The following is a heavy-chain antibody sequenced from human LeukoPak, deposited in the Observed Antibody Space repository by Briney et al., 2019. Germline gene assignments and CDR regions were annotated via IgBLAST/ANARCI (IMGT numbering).Heavy chain of an antibody. CDR3: ARFLSYYYDSSGSTFDY. Sequence: RGSLRLSCAASGFTFSSYSMNWVRQAPGKGLEWGSSISSSSSYIYYADSVNGRFTISRDNAKNSLYLQMNSVRAEDTAVYYCARFLSYYYDSSGSTFDYWGQGTLVTVSS. J-gene: IGHJ4*02. CDR1: GFTFSSYS. V-gene: IGHV3-21*01. D-gene: IGHD3-22*01. CDR2: ISSSSSYI.